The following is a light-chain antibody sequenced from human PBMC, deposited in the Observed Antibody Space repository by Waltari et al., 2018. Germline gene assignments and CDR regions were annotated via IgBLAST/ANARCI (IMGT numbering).Light chain of an antibody. J-gene: IGLJ1*01. CDR3: CSYVGLGTYV. V-gene: IGLV2-23*02. Sequence: QSGLAQPASASGSPGQSITITCTGTSSDVGNSNLVAWYQQRPGKAPRLLIYEVTKRAPGTSDRFSASKSGNTASLSISGLQAQEDEADYYCCSYVGLGTYVFGTGTKVTV. CDR1: SSDVGNSNL. CDR2: EVT.